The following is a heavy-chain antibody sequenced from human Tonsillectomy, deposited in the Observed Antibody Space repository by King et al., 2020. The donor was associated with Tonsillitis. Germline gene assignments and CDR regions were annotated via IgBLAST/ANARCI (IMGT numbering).Heavy chain of an antibody. J-gene: IGHJ4*02. CDR3: ATDGGRNAALYYFDY. CDR2: IIPVVDIT. V-gene: IGHV1-69*09. D-gene: IGHD6-25*01. CDR1: GGSFNNYA. Sequence: QLVQSGAEVKKPGSSVKVSCKASGGSFNNYAFSWVRQAPGQGLEWMGRIIPVVDITNYAQKFQGRVTIAADKSTSTAYMELSSLTSEDTAVYYCATDGGRNAALYYFDYWGQGTLVSVSS.